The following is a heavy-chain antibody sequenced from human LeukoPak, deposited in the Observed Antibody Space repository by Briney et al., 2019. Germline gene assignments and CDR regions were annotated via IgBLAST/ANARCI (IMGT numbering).Heavy chain of an antibody. CDR2: INPSGGST. J-gene: IGHJ4*02. Sequence: ASVKVSCKASGYTFTSYYMHWVRQAPGQGLEWMGIINPSGGSTSYAQKFQGRVTMTRDTSTSTVYMELSSLRSEDTAVYYCARELRRLGGGEGKFDYWGQGTLVTVSS. CDR3: ARELRRLGGGEGKFDY. D-gene: IGHD2-21*01. CDR1: GYTFTSYY. V-gene: IGHV1-46*01.